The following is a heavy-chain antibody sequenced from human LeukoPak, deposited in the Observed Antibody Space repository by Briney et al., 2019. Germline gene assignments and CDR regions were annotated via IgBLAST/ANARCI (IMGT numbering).Heavy chain of an antibody. CDR1: GFTFSSYA. CDR3: ARDRSMIVVVTQDAFDI. V-gene: IGHV3-30-3*01. CDR2: ISYDGSNK. D-gene: IGHD3-22*01. Sequence: GGSLRLSCAASGFTFSSYAMHWVRQAPGKGLEWVAVISYDGSNKYYADSVKGRFTISRDNSKNTLYLQMNSLRAGDTAVYYCARDRSMIVVVTQDAFDIWGQGTMVTVSS. J-gene: IGHJ3*02.